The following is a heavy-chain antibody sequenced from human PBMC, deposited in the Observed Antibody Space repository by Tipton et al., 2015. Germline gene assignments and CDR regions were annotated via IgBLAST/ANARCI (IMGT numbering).Heavy chain of an antibody. D-gene: IGHD6-6*01. CDR2: MYYSGGR. V-gene: IGHV4-39*07. J-gene: IGHJ5*02. CDR1: GASISRGGYY. CDR3: ARGVTTIVPHWFDP. Sequence: LSLTCTVSGASISRGGYYWAWIRQPPGKGLEWIGTMYYSGGRNYNPSLKSRVNISVDTSTNQFSLKLTSVTAADTAVYYCARGVTTIVPHWFDPWGQGTLVTVSS.